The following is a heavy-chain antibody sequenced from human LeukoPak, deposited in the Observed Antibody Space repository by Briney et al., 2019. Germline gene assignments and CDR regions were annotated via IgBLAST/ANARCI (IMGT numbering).Heavy chain of an antibody. CDR2: MYTSGST. D-gene: IGHD1-26*01. V-gene: IGHV4-4*07. J-gene: IGHJ4*02. CDR3: ARDGSGSSGGYFDY. Sequence: SETLSLTCTVSGGSISTYYWSWIRQPAGKGLEWIGRMYTSGSTNYNPSLKSRVTMSVDTSKNQFSLKLSSVIAADTAVYYCARDGSGSSGGYFDYWGQGTLVTVSS. CDR1: GGSISTYY.